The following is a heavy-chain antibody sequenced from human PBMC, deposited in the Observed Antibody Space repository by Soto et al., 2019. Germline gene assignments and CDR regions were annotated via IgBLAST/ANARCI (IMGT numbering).Heavy chain of an antibody. J-gene: IGHJ4*02. D-gene: IGHD6-19*01. CDR2: INHSGST. CDR1: GGSFSDFY. Sequence: QVQLQQWGAGLLKPSETLSLTCAVYGGSFSDFYWTWIRQPPGKGLEWIGEINHSGSTNYNPSLKSRVAISVDTSKNQFSLNRTSVTAADTAVYYCGPRGAVADPRGYWGQGTLVTVSS. CDR3: GPRGAVADPRGY. V-gene: IGHV4-34*01.